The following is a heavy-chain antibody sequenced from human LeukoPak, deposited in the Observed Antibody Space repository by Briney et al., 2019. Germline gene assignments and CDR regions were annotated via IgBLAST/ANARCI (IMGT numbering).Heavy chain of an antibody. Sequence: GGSLRLSCVGSGFSFSGYWLDWVRQAPGKGLEWVANINQDGREENYVGSVKGRFTISRDNAKNSLYLQMNNLRVEDTAVYYCARGDFAMRYWGLGTLVTVSS. CDR3: ARGDFAMRY. J-gene: IGHJ1*01. D-gene: IGHD3-3*01. CDR1: GFSFSGYW. V-gene: IGHV3-7*01. CDR2: INQDGREE.